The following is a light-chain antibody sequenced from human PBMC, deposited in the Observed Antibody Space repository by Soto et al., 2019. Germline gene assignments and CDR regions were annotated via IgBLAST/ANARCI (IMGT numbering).Light chain of an antibody. CDR1: QVISTS. Sequence: DIQLTQSPAFLSPSIGESVTITCRASQVISTSLAWYQVKPGKAPTLLIYAASTLDSGVPSRFSATVSGTEFSLTITSRQPEDFATYSCQQLFDSPITFGQGTRLEIK. CDR3: QQLFDSPIT. J-gene: IGKJ5*01. V-gene: IGKV1-9*01. CDR2: AAS.